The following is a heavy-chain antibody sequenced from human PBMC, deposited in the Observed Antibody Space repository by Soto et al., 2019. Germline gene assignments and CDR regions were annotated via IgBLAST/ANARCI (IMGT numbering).Heavy chain of an antibody. CDR1: GDSVSSNSAA. Sequence: QAQLQQSGLELVKPSQTLSLTCVIFGDSVSSNSAAWAWIRQSPSRGLEFLGRIYPRSKWYNDYAISVNRRIPTSPDASKNPFSLQLDSVTPEDTAVYYCARQVEQQLAYHWFDPWGQGTLVTVSS. J-gene: IGHJ5*02. CDR2: IYPRSKWYN. CDR3: ARQVEQQLAYHWFDP. V-gene: IGHV6-1*01. D-gene: IGHD6-13*01.